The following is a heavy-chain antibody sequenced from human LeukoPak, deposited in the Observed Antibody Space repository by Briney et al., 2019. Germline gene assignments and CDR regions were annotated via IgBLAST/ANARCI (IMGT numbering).Heavy chain of an antibody. CDR3: ARDSFRGSYSDY. CDR1: GFTFSSYW. D-gene: IGHD1-26*01. CDR2: INTDGSNT. Sequence: GGSLRLSCAASGFTFSSYWMHWVRQAPGKGLVWVSRINTDGSNTNYADSVKGRFTISRDNAKNSLYLQMNSLRAGDTAVYYCARDSFRGSYSDYWGQGTLVTVSS. J-gene: IGHJ4*02. V-gene: IGHV3-74*01.